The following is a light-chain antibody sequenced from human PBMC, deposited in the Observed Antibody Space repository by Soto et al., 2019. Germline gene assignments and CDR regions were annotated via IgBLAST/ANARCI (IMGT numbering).Light chain of an antibody. J-gene: IGLJ1*01. CDR3: CSYAGSYTHYV. CDR2: DVS. CDR1: SSDVGGYNY. V-gene: IGLV2-11*01. Sequence: QSALTQPRSVSGSPVQSITISCTGTSSDVGGYNYVSWYRQHPGKAPKLMIYDVSKRPSGVPDRFSGSKSGNTASLTISGLQAEDEADYYCCSYAGSYTHYVFGTGTKLTVL.